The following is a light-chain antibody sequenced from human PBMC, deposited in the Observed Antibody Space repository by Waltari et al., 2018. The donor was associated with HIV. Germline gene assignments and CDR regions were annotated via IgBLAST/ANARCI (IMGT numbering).Light chain of an antibody. CDR3: AAWDDSLSGWV. CDR2: RNS. CDR1: STNIAATY. V-gene: IGLV1-47*01. J-gene: IGLJ3*02. Sequence: QSALTQPPSTSGTPGQALTIPCSGSSTNIAATYVSWYQQPPGTAPKLLIYRNSQRPSGVRDRFSGSKSGTSASLAINDLRAEDEAEYHCAAWDDSLSGWVFGGGTNLTVL.